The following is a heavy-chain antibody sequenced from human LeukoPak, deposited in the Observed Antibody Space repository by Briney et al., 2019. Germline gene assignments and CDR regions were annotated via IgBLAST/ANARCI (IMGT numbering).Heavy chain of an antibody. CDR2: IIPILGIA. V-gene: IGHV1-69*04. Sequence: GSSVKVSCKASGGTFSSYAISWVRQAPGQGLEWMGRIIPILGIANYAQKFQGRVTITADNSTSTAYMELSSLRSEDTAVYYCARERGFGNTPFYYYYYGMDVWGQGTTVTVSS. D-gene: IGHD3-10*01. J-gene: IGHJ6*02. CDR3: ARERGFGNTPFYYYYYGMDV. CDR1: GGTFSSYA.